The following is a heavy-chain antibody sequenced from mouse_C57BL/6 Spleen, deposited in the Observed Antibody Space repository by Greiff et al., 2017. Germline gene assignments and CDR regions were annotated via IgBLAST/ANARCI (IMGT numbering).Heavy chain of an antibody. J-gene: IGHJ2*01. V-gene: IGHV3-6*01. Sequence: ESGPGLVKPSQSLSLTCSVTGYSITSGYYWNWIRQFPGNKLEWMGYISYDGSNNYNPSLKNRISITRDTSKNQFFLKLNSVTTEDTATYYCARTYYGSSPDYWGQGTTLTVSS. D-gene: IGHD1-1*01. CDR1: GYSITSGYY. CDR2: ISYDGSN. CDR3: ARTYYGSSPDY.